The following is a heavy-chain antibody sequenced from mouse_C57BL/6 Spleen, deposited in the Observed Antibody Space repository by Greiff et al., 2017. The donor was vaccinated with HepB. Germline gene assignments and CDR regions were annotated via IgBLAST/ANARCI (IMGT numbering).Heavy chain of an antibody. CDR2: ISYDGSN. CDR3: ARDKDWGDYFDY. CDR1: GYSITSGYY. D-gene: IGHD4-1*01. J-gene: IGHJ2*01. Sequence: ESGPGLVKPSQSLSLTCSVTGYSITSGYYWNWIRQFPGNKLEWMGYISYDGSNNYNPSLKNRISITRDTSKNQFFLKLNSVTTEDTATYYCARDKDWGDYFDYWGQGTTLTVSS. V-gene: IGHV3-6*01.